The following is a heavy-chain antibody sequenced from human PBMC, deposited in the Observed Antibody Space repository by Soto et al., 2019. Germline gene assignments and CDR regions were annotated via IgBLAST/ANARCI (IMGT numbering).Heavy chain of an antibody. J-gene: IGHJ4*02. CDR3: ARELIAAVGISTFDY. CDR1: GFTFSSYA. V-gene: IGHV3-30-3*01. CDR2: ISYDGSNK. D-gene: IGHD6-13*01. Sequence: GGSLRLSCAASGFTFSSYAMHWVRQAPGKGLEWVAVISYDGSNKYYADSVKGRFTISRDNSKNTLYLQMNSLRAEDTAVYYCARELIAAVGISTFDYWGQGTLVTVSS.